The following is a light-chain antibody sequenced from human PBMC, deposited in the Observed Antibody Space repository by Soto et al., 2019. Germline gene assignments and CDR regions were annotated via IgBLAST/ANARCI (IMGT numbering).Light chain of an antibody. Sequence: IQMTQSPSSVSASVGDTVTITFLASQGIGSWLAWYHQIPGKAPKLLIYSASSLQSGTPSRFTGRGSGAAFTLTITNLQPEDVGVYHCQQASSFPLTFGGGTKVDIK. V-gene: IGKV1-12*01. J-gene: IGKJ4*01. CDR3: QQASSFPLT. CDR1: QGIGSW. CDR2: SAS.